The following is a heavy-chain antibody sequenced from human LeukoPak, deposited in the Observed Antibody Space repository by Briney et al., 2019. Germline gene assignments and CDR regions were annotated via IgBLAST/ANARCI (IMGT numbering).Heavy chain of an antibody. V-gene: IGHV4-59*08. Sequence: SETLSLTCTVSGGSISSYYWSWIRQPPGKGLEWIGYIYYSGSTNYNPSLKSRVTISVDTSKNQFSLKLSSVTAADTAVYYCARLGSSSWYGPFDYWGQGTLAAVSS. CDR3: ARLGSSSWYGPFDY. J-gene: IGHJ4*02. CDR1: GGSISSYY. D-gene: IGHD6-13*01. CDR2: IYYSGST.